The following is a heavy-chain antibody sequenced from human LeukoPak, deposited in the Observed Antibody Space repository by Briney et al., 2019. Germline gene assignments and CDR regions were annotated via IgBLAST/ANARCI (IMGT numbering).Heavy chain of an antibody. Sequence: GRSLRLSCAASGFSFSYYVMHWVRQAPGKGLEWVAGISYDGSNRYFADSVKGRSTISRDNSKNTLYLQMNSLRAEDTAVYFCARAEFSSSWFHFDHWGQGTLVTVSS. CDR2: ISYDGSNR. CDR1: GFSFSYYV. CDR3: ARAEFSSSWFHFDH. J-gene: IGHJ4*02. D-gene: IGHD6-13*01. V-gene: IGHV3-30*04.